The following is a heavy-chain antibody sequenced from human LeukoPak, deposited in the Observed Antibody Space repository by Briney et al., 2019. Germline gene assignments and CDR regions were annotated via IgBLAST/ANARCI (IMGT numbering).Heavy chain of an antibody. D-gene: IGHD6-19*01. CDR3: AKDDSSGGYYFDY. Sequence: GGSLRLSCAASGFTFSSYAMSWVRQAPGKGLEWVSAISGSGGSTYYADPVKGRFTISRDNSKNTLYLQMNSLRAEDTAVYYCAKDDSSGGYYFDYWGQGTLVTVSS. CDR1: GFTFSSYA. CDR2: ISGSGGST. V-gene: IGHV3-23*01. J-gene: IGHJ4*02.